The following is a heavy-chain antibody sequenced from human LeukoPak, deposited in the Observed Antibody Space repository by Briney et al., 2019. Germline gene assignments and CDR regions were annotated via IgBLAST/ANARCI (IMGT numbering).Heavy chain of an antibody. J-gene: IGHJ5*02. CDR1: GYTFTSYY. V-gene: IGHV1-46*03. Sequence: ASVKVSCKASGYTFTSYYMHWVRQAPGQGLEWMGIINPSGGSTSYAQKFQGRVTMTRDTSTSTVYMELSSLRSEDTAVYYCASSPLGFLESTGDWFDPWGQGTLVTVSS. CDR3: ASSPLGFLESTGDWFDP. CDR2: INPSGGST. D-gene: IGHD3-3*01.